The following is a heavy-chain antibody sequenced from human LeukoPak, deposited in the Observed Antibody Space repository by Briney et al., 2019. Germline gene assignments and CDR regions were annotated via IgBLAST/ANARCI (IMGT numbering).Heavy chain of an antibody. V-gene: IGHV3-21*01. CDR1: GFTFSSYS. CDR3: ARDQPPKITIFGVVTIPFDY. CDR2: ISSSSYI. Sequence: GGSLRLSCAASGFTFSSYSMNWVRQAPGKGLEWVSSISSSSYIYYADSVKGRFTISRDNAKNSLYLQMNSLRAEDTAVYYCARDQPPKITIFGVVTIPFDYWGQGTLVTVSS. J-gene: IGHJ4*02. D-gene: IGHD3-3*01.